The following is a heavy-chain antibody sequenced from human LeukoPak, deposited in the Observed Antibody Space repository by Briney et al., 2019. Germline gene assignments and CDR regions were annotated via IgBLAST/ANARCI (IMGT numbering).Heavy chain of an antibody. V-gene: IGHV1-46*01. CDR1: GYTFTSYY. CDR3: ARQQGIQYLNFDY. Sequence: ASVKVSYKASGYTFTSYYIHWLRQAPGQGPEWMGMINLIGGLTHYAPKFQGRVTMTRDTSTSTVYMELSSLGSEDTAVYYCARQQGIQYLNFDYWGQGALITVSS. CDR2: INLIGGLT. J-gene: IGHJ4*02. D-gene: IGHD5-24*01.